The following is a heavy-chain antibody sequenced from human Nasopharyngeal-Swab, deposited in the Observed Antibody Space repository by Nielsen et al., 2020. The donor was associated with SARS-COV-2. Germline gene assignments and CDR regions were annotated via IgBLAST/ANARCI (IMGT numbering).Heavy chain of an antibody. J-gene: IGHJ4*02. CDR3: AKREITMVRGVIGYFDY. CDR2: IKQDGSEK. Sequence: WIRQPPGKGLEWVANIKQDGSEKYYVDSVKGRFTISRDNAKNSLYLQMNSLRAEDTAVYYCAKREITMVRGVIGYFDYWGQG. V-gene: IGHV3-7*03. D-gene: IGHD3-10*01.